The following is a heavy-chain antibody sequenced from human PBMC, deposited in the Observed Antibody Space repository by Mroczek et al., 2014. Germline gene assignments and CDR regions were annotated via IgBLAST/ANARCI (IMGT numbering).Heavy chain of an antibody. CDR1: GYTLTELS. D-gene: IGHD6-13*01. V-gene: IGHV1-24*01. Sequence: SGAEVKKPGASVKVSCKVSGYTLTELSMHWVRQAPGKGLEWMGGFDPEDGETIYAQKFQGRVTMTEDTSTDTAYMELSSLRSEDTAVYYCATGKYSSSWSFSYYFDYWGQGTLVTVSS. CDR2: FDPEDGET. J-gene: IGHJ4*02. CDR3: ATGKYSSSWSFSYYFDY.